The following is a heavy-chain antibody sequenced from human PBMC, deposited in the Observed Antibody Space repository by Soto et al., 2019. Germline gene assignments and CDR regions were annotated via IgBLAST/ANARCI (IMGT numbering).Heavy chain of an antibody. J-gene: IGHJ4*02. D-gene: IGHD6-19*01. CDR3: ARGRGWRDY. CDR2: MDPKTGNT. CDR1: GYSFTSYD. Sequence: QVQLVQSGAEVKKPGASVKVSCRASGYSFTSYDINWVRQATGQGLEWMGWMDPKTGNTDYGQKFQGRVTMTRNTSISTAYMELSSLTSEDTAVYYCARGRGWRDYWGQGTLVTVSS. V-gene: IGHV1-8*01.